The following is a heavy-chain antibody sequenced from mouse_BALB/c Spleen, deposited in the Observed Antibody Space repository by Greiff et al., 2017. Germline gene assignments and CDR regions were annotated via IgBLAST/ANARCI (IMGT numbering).Heavy chain of an antibody. J-gene: IGHJ3*01. CDR1: GFTFSSYT. Sequence: EVQGVESGGGLVKPGGSLKLSCAASGFTFSSYTMSWVRQTPEKRLEWVATISSGGSYTYYPDSVKGRFTISRDNAKNTLYLQMSSLKSEDTAMYYCTREGYGNFAYWGQGTLVTVSA. CDR2: ISSGGSYT. CDR3: TREGYGNFAY. D-gene: IGHD2-10*02. V-gene: IGHV5-6-4*01.